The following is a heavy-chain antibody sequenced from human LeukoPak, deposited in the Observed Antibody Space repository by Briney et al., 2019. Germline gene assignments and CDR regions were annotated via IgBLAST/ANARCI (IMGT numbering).Heavy chain of an antibody. Sequence: GGSLRLSCAASGFTFSTYSMNWVRQAPGKGLEWVSSISSNNRYIYYADSVKGRFTISRDNAKNSLYLQMNSLRAEDTAMYYCSREGRDYYASGAYAYPFEYWGQGTRVAVSS. D-gene: IGHD3-10*01. J-gene: IGHJ4*02. V-gene: IGHV3-21*01. CDR1: GFTFSTYS. CDR3: SREGRDYYASGAYAYPFEY. CDR2: ISSNNRYI.